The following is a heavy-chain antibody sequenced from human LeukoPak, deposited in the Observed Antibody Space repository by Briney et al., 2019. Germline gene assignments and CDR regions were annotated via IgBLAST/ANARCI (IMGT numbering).Heavy chain of an antibody. J-gene: IGHJ3*02. Sequence: PGRSLRLSCAASGFTFDDYAMHWVRQAPGKGLEWVSGISWNSGSIGYADSVKGRFTISRDNAKNSLYLQMNSLRAEDTALYYCAKLAIVVVTHDAFDIWSQGTMVTASS. CDR2: ISWNSGSI. V-gene: IGHV3-9*01. D-gene: IGHD3-22*01. CDR3: AKLAIVVVTHDAFDI. CDR1: GFTFDDYA.